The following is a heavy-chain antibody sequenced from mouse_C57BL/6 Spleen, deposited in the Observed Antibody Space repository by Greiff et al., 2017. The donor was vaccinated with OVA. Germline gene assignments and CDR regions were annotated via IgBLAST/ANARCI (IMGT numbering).Heavy chain of an antibody. D-gene: IGHD2-4*01. CDR3: ARSYDYDDVAWFAY. V-gene: IGHV1-82*01. Sequence: VQLQQSGPELVKPGASVKISCKASGYAFSSSWMNWVKQRPGKGLEWIGRIYPGDGDTNYNGKFKGKATLTADKSSSTAYMQLSSLTSEDSAVYFCARSYDYDDVAWFAYWGQGTLVTVSA. CDR1: GYAFSSSW. J-gene: IGHJ3*01. CDR2: IYPGDGDT.